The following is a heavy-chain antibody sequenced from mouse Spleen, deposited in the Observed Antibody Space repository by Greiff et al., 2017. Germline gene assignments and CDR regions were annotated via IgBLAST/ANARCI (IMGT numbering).Heavy chain of an antibody. J-gene: IGHJ4*01. CDR2: ISSGSSTI. CDR3: ARKNYGSSPMDY. CDR1: GFTFSSFG. Sequence: EVKLVESGGGLVQPGGSRKLSCAASGFTFSSFGMHWVRQAPEKGLEWVAYISSGSSTIYYADTVKGRFTISRDNPKNTLFLQMTSLRSEDTAMYYCARKNYGSSPMDYWGQGTSVTVSS. D-gene: IGHD1-1*01. V-gene: IGHV5-17*02.